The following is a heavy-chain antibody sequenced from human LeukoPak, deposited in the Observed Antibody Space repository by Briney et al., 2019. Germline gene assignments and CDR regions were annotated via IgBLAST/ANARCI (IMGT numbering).Heavy chain of an antibody. Sequence: ASVKVSCKASGYTFTSYGISWVRQAPGQGLEWMGWISAYNGNTNYAQKLQGRVTMTTDTSTSTAYMELSSLRSEDTAVYYCARAARYSSGWCPFDYWGQGTLVTVSS. CDR2: ISAYNGNT. CDR1: GYTFTSYG. V-gene: IGHV1-18*01. CDR3: ARAARYSSGWCPFDY. J-gene: IGHJ4*02. D-gene: IGHD6-19*01.